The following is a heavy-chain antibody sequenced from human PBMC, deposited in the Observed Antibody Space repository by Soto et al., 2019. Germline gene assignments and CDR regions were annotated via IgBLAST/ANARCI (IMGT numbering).Heavy chain of an antibody. J-gene: IGHJ6*03. CDR2: INAGNGNT. V-gene: IGHV1-3*01. CDR1: GYTFTSYA. CDR3: AREYCSGGSCYPNPYYYYYYMDV. Sequence: ASVKVSCKASGYTFTSYAMHWVRQAPGQRLEWMGWINAGNGNTKYSQKFQGRVTITRDTSASTAYMELSSLRSEDTAVYYCAREYCSGGSCYPNPYYYYYYMDVWGKGTTVTVSS. D-gene: IGHD2-15*01.